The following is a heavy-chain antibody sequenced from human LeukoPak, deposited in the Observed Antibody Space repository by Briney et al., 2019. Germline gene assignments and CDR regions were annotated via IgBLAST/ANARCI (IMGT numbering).Heavy chain of an antibody. D-gene: IGHD1-26*01. CDR2: ISTYNTNT. V-gene: IGHV1-18*01. CDR1: GYGFTNYG. J-gene: IGHJ4*02. CDR3: ARDESSGSYGPNLDY. Sequence: ASVKVSCKASGYGFTNYGISWVRQAPGQGLRWMGWISTYNTNTNYAQKLQGRVTMTTDTSTSTAYMELRSLRSDDTAVYYCARDESSGSYGPNLDYWGQGTLVTVSS.